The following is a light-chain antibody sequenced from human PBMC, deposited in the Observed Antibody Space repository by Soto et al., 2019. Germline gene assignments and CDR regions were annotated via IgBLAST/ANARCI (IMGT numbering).Light chain of an antibody. CDR1: SVHSSYI. CDR2: LEGSGSY. CDR3: ETWDSNVWV. J-gene: IGLJ3*02. Sequence: QPVLTQSSSASASLGSSVKLTCTLSSVHSSYIIAWHQQQPGKAPRYLMKLEGSGSYNKGSGVPDRFSGSSSGADRYLTISNLQFEDEADYYCETWDSNVWVFGGGTKLTVL. V-gene: IGLV4-60*02.